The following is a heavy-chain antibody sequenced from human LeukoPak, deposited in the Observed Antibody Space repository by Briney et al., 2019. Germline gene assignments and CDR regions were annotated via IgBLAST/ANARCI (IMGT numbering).Heavy chain of an antibody. D-gene: IGHD4-17*01. CDR2: IWYDGSNK. Sequence: GRSLRLSCAASGFTLSSYGMDWVRQAPGKGLEWVAVIWYDGSNKCYADSVKGRFTISRDNSKNTLYLQTNSLRAEDTAVYYCAGDYGEYYYGMDVWGQGTTVTVSS. CDR1: GFTLSSYG. CDR3: AGDYGEYYYGMDV. J-gene: IGHJ6*02. V-gene: IGHV3-33*01.